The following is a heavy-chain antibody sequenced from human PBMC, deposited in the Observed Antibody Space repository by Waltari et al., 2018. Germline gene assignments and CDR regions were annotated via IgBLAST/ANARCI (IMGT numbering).Heavy chain of an antibody. Sequence: QVQLVQSGPEMKRPRSSVTVSCKASGGTFGNSASTWVRQAPGQGLEWMGGIVPAFATTNYAQDFQGRVTFSADESTTTAYMGLSSLRSEDTAVYYCAGQSDYGNYRPEFDYWGQGTLVTVSS. J-gene: IGHJ4*02. CDR2: IVPAFATT. CDR1: GGTFGNSA. V-gene: IGHV1-69*01. D-gene: IGHD4-17*01. CDR3: AGQSDYGNYRPEFDY.